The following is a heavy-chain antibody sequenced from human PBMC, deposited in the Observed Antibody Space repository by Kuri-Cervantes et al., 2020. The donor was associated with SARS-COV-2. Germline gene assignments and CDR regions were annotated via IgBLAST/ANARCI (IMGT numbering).Heavy chain of an antibody. Sequence: SETLSLTCTVSGGSISSGSYYWSWIRQPAGKGLEWIGRIYTSGSTNYNPSLKSRVTISVDTSKNQFSLKLSSVTAADTAAYYCARTSGYSSSWSLYYYYYMDVWGKGTTVTVSS. V-gene: IGHV4-61*02. CDR3: ARTSGYSSSWSLYYYYYMDV. CDR2: IYTSGST. D-gene: IGHD6-13*01. J-gene: IGHJ6*03. CDR1: GGSISSGSYY.